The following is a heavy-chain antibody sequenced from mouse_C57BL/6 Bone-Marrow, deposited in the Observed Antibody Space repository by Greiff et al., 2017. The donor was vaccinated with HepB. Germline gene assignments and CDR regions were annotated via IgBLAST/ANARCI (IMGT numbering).Heavy chain of an antibody. CDR1: GYTFTDYE. D-gene: IGHD1-1*01. CDR3: RRGSTTGVATDY. CDR2: IDPETGGT. V-gene: IGHV1-15*01. Sequence: QVQLQQSGAELVRPGASVTLSCKASGYTFTDYEMHWVKQTPVHGLEWIGAIDPETGGTAYNQKFKGKAILTADKSSSTAYMELRSLTSEDSAVYYCRRGSTTGVATDYWGQGTTLTVSS. J-gene: IGHJ2*01.